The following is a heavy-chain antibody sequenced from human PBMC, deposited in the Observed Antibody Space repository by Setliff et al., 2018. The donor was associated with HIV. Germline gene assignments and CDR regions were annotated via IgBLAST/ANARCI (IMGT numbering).Heavy chain of an antibody. J-gene: IGHJ4*02. CDR2: ISAYNDNT. Sequence: GASVKVSCKASGYTFSTYGISWVRQAPGQGLEWMGWISAYNDNTNYAQKVQGRVTMTTDKSTSTAYMVLRSLRSDDTAVYYCARDLGYCTSTSCYGVFDYWGQGTLVTVSS. D-gene: IGHD2-2*01. V-gene: IGHV1-18*01. CDR3: ARDLGYCTSTSCYGVFDY. CDR1: GYTFSTYG.